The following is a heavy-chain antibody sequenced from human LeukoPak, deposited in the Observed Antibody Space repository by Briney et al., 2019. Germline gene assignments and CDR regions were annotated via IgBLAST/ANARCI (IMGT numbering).Heavy chain of an antibody. Sequence: GGSLRLSCAVSGLTFSNHAMTWVRQAPGKGLEWVPSITIGGSETFYADSVKGRFTISRDNSRNTLYLQMNSLRAEDTAMYYCAQEIRPNDYWGRGTLVTVSS. CDR3: AQEIRPNDY. J-gene: IGHJ4*02. CDR2: ITIGGSET. V-gene: IGHV3-23*01. D-gene: IGHD4-17*01. CDR1: GLTFSNHA.